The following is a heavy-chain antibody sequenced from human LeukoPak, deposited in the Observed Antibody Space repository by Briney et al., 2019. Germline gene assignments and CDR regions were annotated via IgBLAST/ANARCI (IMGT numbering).Heavy chain of an antibody. CDR3: ARSRAFNSGAFDP. V-gene: IGHV4-61*01. CDR2: IYNGVNT. CDR1: GASVSSASY. Sequence: SETLSLTCTVSGASVSSASYWTWIRQPPGRGVEWIAHIYNGVNTNYNPSLKSRVTISVDTSKNQFSLRLNSVTAADTAVYYCARSRAFNSGAFDPRGQGSLVTVSS. J-gene: IGHJ5*02. D-gene: IGHD1-26*01.